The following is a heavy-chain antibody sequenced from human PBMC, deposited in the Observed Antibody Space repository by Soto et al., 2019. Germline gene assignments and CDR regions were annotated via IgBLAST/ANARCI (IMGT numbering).Heavy chain of an antibody. D-gene: IGHD6-19*01. CDR3: ARSYSSGWYLAEYFQH. CDR1: GGSINSYY. Sequence: SETLSLTCSVSGGSINSYYWSWIRRPPGKGLEWVGYIYYTGSTNYNPSLKSRVTISVDTSKNHFSLKLSSVTAADTAVYYCARSYSSGWYLAEYFQHWGQGTLVTVSS. CDR2: IYYTGST. V-gene: IGHV4-59*08. J-gene: IGHJ1*01.